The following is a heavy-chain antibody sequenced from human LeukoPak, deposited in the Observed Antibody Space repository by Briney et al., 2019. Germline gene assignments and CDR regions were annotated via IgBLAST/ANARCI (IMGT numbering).Heavy chain of an antibody. Sequence: PSETLSLTCTVSGGSIRSYFWSWIRQPAGKGLEWIGRIYTSGSTNHNPSLKSRVTMSVDTSTNQFSLKLSSVTAADTAVYYCAREIHNLGYCSSTGCYHDYWGQGTLVTVSS. J-gene: IGHJ4*02. V-gene: IGHV4-4*07. CDR1: GGSIRSYF. CDR3: AREIHNLGYCSSTGCYHDY. CDR2: IYTSGST. D-gene: IGHD2-2*03.